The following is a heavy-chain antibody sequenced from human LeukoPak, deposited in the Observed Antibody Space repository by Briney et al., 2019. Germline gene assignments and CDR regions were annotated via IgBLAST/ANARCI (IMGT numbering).Heavy chain of an antibody. CDR2: ISHDGSNR. D-gene: IGHD4-17*01. CDR1: GFTFSSYA. J-gene: IGHJ4*02. V-gene: IGHV3-30*04. Sequence: PGGSLRLSCAASGFTFSSYAMSWVRQAPGRGLGWVAVISHDGSNRFYADSVEGRFTISRDNSKNTLYLQMNSLRAEDTAVYYCARVHGDYGRFEYWGQGTLVTVSS. CDR3: ARVHGDYGRFEY.